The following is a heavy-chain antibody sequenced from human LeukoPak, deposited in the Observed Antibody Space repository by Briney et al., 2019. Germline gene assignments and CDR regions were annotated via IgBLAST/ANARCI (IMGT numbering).Heavy chain of an antibody. Sequence: GRSLRLSCAASGFTFSSYGMHWVRQAPGKGLEWVAVIWYDGSNKYYADSVKGRFTISRDNSKNTLHLQMNSLRAEDTAVYYCARERYSSSWYNYYYGMDVWGQGTTVTVSS. D-gene: IGHD6-13*01. CDR1: GFTFSSYG. J-gene: IGHJ6*02. V-gene: IGHV3-33*01. CDR2: IWYDGSNK. CDR3: ARERYSSSWYNYYYGMDV.